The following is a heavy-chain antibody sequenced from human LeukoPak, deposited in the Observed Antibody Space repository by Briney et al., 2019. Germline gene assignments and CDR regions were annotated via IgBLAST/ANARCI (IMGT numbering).Heavy chain of an antibody. D-gene: IGHD3-22*01. CDR1: GFNFSSYE. V-gene: IGHV3-48*03. CDR2: ISSSGSTI. Sequence: GGSLRLSCAASGFNFSSYEMNWVRQAPGKGLEWVSYISSSGSTIYYADSVKGRFTISRDNAKNSLYLQMNSLRAEDTAVYYCARSNNYDSSGHLTQYFQHWGEGTLVTVSS. CDR3: ARSNNYDSSGHLTQYFQH. J-gene: IGHJ1*01.